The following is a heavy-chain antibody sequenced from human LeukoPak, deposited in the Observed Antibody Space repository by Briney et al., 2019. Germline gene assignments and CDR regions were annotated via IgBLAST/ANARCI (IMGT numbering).Heavy chain of an antibody. D-gene: IGHD2-8*01. V-gene: IGHV3-30*04. Sequence: GGSLRLSCAASGFTFSSYAMHWVRQAPGKGLEWVAVISYDGSNKYYADSVKGRFTISRDNSKNTLYLQMNSLRAEDTAVYYCARAHVHYFDYWGQGTLVTVSS. J-gene: IGHJ4*02. CDR1: GFTFSSYA. CDR2: ISYDGSNK. CDR3: ARAHVHYFDY.